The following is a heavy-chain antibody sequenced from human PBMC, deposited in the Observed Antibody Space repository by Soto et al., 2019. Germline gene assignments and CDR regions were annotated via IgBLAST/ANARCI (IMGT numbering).Heavy chain of an antibody. CDR1: GYTLSDYY. J-gene: IGHJ4*02. Sequence: GGSLRLSCAASGYTLSDYYMSWIRQAPGKGLEWISYIDTSGTKIYYADSVKGRFTITRDNAKNSLYLEMNSLRDEDTAVYYCASHYDMWSGYLSPVDYWGQGTLVTVSS. D-gene: IGHD3-3*01. CDR3: ASHYDMWSGYLSPVDY. V-gene: IGHV3-11*01. CDR2: IDTSGTKI.